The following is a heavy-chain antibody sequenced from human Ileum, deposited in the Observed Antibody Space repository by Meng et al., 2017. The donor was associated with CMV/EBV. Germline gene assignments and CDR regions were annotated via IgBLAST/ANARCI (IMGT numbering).Heavy chain of an antibody. V-gene: IGHV4-4*07. CDR3: AREMRGGSGSFADWFDP. J-gene: IGHJ5*02. CDR2: IYTSGIT. CDR1: RGTILSYC. Sequence: VELEVVVTGVVNASHTLSFSSTVSRGTILSYCWTWIRQPAGKGPEGIGRIYTSGITNYTPSLESRVSMSVETSKNKFSLKLSSVTAADTAVYYCAREMRGGSGSFADWFDPWGQGTLVTVSS. D-gene: IGHD3-10*01.